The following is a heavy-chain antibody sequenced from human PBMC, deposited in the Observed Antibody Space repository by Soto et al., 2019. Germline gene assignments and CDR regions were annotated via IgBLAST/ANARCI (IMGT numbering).Heavy chain of an antibody. CDR2: IHYSGST. J-gene: IGHJ5*02. CDR1: GGSIRTYY. CDR3: ARALVYCGGDCYVNWFDP. Sequence: QVQLQESGPGLVKPSETLSLTCTVSGGSIRTYYWSWIRQPPGKGLEWIGYIHYSGSTNYNPSFKTRVTISVDTSKNQFSLKLSSVTAADTAVYYCARALVYCGGDCYVNWFDPWGQGTLVTVSS. D-gene: IGHD2-21*02. V-gene: IGHV4-59*01.